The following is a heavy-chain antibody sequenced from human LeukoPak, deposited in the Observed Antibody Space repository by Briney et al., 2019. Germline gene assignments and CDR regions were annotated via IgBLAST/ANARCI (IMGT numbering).Heavy chain of an antibody. Sequence: SETLSLTCTVSSGSISSGDYYWSWIRQPPGKGLEKIGHIYYSGTTYYNSSLTSRVTISVDTSNNQFSLRLSSVTAVDTAVYYCARGGGDYFLDPWGQGTLVTVSS. CDR1: SGSISSGDYY. V-gene: IGHV4-30-4*08. CDR3: ARGGGDYFLDP. CDR2: IYYSGTT. D-gene: IGHD4-17*01. J-gene: IGHJ5*02.